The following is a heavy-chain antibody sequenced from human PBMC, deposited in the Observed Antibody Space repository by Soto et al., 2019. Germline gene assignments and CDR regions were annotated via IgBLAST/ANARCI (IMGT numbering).Heavy chain of an antibody. J-gene: IGHJ1*01. V-gene: IGHV4-34*01. Sequence: SETLSLTCTVSGDSISGYYWSWIRQPPGKGLEWIGEIKDGGITNYSPSLKSRVTISADTSKNQFFLTLKSVTAADTAVYYCARGQVAIVATHWDQGTLVTVSS. CDR1: GDSISGYY. D-gene: IGHD5-12*01. CDR2: IKDGGIT. CDR3: ARGQVAIVATH.